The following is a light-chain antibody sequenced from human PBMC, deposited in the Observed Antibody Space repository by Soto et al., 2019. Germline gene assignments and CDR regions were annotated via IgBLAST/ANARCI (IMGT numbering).Light chain of an antibody. V-gene: IGLV2-14*01. CDR2: DVS. CDR3: SSYTRSSTRG. J-gene: IGLJ1*01. Sequence: QSALTQPASVSGSPGQSITISCTGTSSDVGGYNYVSWYQQHPGKAPKLMIYDVSNRPSGVSNRFSGSKSGNTASLTISGLQAEDEADYYCSSYTRSSTRGFGTGTQLTVL. CDR1: SSDVGGYNY.